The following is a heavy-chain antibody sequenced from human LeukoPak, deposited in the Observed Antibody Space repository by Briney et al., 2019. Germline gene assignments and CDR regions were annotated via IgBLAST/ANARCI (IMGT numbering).Heavy chain of an antibody. CDR1: GFTFSSYG. J-gene: IGHJ3*02. CDR3: ARETGICATPNSCHDAFDI. V-gene: IGHV3-33*01. CDR2: IWYDGSNE. D-gene: IGHD2-15*01. Sequence: PGRSLRLSCAASGFTFSSYGMHWLRQAPGKGLEWLTIIWYDGSNEYYVDSVRGRFTISRDNSKNTLYLPMNSLRAEDTAVYYCARETGICATPNSCHDAFDIWGQGTMVTVSS.